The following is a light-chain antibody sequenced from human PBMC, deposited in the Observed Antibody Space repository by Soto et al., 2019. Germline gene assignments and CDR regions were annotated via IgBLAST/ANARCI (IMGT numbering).Light chain of an antibody. V-gene: IGKV1-9*01. Sequence: DIQLTQSPSFLSASVGDRVTITCRASQGISSYLAWYQQKPGKAPNLLIYAASTLQSGVPSRFSGSGSGTDSTLTISILQPEDSATDHCQQLDTYPLTFGGGTKVEIK. CDR3: QQLDTYPLT. CDR2: AAS. J-gene: IGKJ4*01. CDR1: QGISSY.